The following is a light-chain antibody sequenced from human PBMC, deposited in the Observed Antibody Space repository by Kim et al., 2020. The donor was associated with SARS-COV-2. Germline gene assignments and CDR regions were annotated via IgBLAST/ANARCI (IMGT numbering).Light chain of an antibody. J-gene: IGLJ2*01. Sequence: GQKVTTSCAGSSTNIGKNDVYWYQQLPRTAPKLLIYDNNERPSGIPDRFSGSKSGTSATLGITGLQTGDEADYYCGTWDSSLSAVVFGGGTQLTVL. CDR2: DNN. V-gene: IGLV1-51*01. CDR1: STNIGKND. CDR3: GTWDSSLSAVV.